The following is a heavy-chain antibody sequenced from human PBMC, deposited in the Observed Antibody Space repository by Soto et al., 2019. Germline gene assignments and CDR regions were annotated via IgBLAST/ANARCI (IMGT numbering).Heavy chain of an antibody. CDR1: GFSFSIFA. CDR2: ISASGGST. Sequence: EVQLLESGGGLVQPGGSLRLSCAASGFSFSIFAMSWVRQAPGKGLEWVSSISASGGSTFYADSVRGRFTISRDNSKNTLYLQMNSLTPEDTAVYYCARRPNGVCPWGQGTLVSVSS. CDR3: ARRPNGVCP. V-gene: IGHV3-23*01. D-gene: IGHD2-8*01. J-gene: IGHJ5*02.